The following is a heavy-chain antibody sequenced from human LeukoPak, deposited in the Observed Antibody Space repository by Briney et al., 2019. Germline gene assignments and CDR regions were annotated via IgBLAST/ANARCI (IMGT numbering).Heavy chain of an antibody. Sequence: GRSLRLSCATSGFTFSHYGMHWVRQAPGKGLEWVAVIWSDGSNRYYGDPVKGRFTISRDNFQRTVYLQMNSLGAEDTAVYYCAKDAQRGFDYSNSLDNWGQGTLVTVSS. CDR2: IWSDGSNR. J-gene: IGHJ4*02. CDR3: AKDAQRGFDYSNSLDN. CDR1: GFTFSHYG. D-gene: IGHD4-11*01. V-gene: IGHV3-33*06.